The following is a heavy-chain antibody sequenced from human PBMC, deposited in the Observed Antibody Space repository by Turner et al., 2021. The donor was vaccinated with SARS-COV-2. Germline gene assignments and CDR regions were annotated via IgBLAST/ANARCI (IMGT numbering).Heavy chain of an antibody. CDR2: IHYTGIT. CDR3: ARDILSGPIFDF. Sequence: QLQLQESGPGLVKPSETLSLTCTVSDGSITTYSYYWGWLRQPPGKGLEWIGSIHYTGITDYIPSLKSRVTISIDTSKNQFSLKLSSVTAADTAVYYCARDILSGPIFDFWAQGTLITVSS. CDR1: DGSITTYSYY. V-gene: IGHV4-39*01. J-gene: IGHJ4*02. D-gene: IGHD3-9*01.